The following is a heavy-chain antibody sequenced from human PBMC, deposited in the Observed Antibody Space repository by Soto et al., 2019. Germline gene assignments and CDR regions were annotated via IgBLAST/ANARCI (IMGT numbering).Heavy chain of an antibody. D-gene: IGHD4-4*01. J-gene: IGHJ5*02. CDR1: GGSISSYY. CDR2: IYYSGST. V-gene: IGHV4-59*01. Sequence: QVQLQESGPGLVKPSETLSLTCTVSGGSISSYYWSWIRQPPGKGLEWIGYIYYSGSTNYNPSLKSRVTIPVDTSKNQFPLKLSSVTAADTAVYYCARADYKGSREDNWFDPWGQGTLVTVSS. CDR3: ARADYKGSREDNWFDP.